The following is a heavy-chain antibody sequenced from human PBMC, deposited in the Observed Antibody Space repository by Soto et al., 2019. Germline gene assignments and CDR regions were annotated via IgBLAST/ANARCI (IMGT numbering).Heavy chain of an antibody. CDR1: GYTFTSYG. CDR2: ISAYNGNT. Sequence: ASVKVSCKASGYTFTSYGISWVRQAPGQGLEWMGWISAYNGNTNYAQKLQGRVTMTTDTSTSTTYMELRSLRSDDTAVYYCASHSSSWYPWFDPWGQGALVTVSS. D-gene: IGHD6-13*01. CDR3: ASHSSSWYPWFDP. J-gene: IGHJ5*02. V-gene: IGHV1-18*01.